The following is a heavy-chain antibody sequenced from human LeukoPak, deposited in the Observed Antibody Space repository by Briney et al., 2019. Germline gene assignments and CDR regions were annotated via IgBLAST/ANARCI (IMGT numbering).Heavy chain of an antibody. D-gene: IGHD3-22*01. CDR2: MSDSGQT. CDR3: ARITGYFDSGGSYYWGFFDY. J-gene: IGHJ4*02. CDR1: GVSMTNDR. Sequence: PSETLSLTRSVSGVSMTNDRWTWIRQAPGKGLEWIGYMSDSGQTNYNPSLRSRATVSVDTSKSQCSLRLTSVTSADTAVHYCARITGYFDSGGSYYWGFFDYWGQGSLVTVSS. V-gene: IGHV4-59*01.